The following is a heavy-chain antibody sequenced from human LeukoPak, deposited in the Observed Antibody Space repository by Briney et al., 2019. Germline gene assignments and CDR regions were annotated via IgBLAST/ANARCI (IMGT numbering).Heavy chain of an antibody. Sequence: GESLKISCKGSVYSFTSYWIGWVRQMPGKGLEWMGIIWPGDSDTTYSPSFQGQVTISADRSISTAYLQRTSLKASDTAMYYCARLGDYGGHDANLDYWGQGTLVTVSS. CDR1: VYSFTSYW. V-gene: IGHV5-51*01. J-gene: IGHJ4*02. CDR3: ARLGDYGGHDANLDY. CDR2: IWPGDSDT. D-gene: IGHD4-23*01.